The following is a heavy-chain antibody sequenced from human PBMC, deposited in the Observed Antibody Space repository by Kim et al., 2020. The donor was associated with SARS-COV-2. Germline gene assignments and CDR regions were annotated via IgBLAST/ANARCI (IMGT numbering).Heavy chain of an antibody. J-gene: IGHJ4*02. D-gene: IGHD5-12*01. CDR2: IKTKRDGGAT. V-gene: IGHV3-15*01. Sequence: LTCAASGFTFSDAAMSWVRLASGKGLEWVGRIKTKRDGGATVYGTPVKDRFSISRDESKNTLYLQMNSLKSEGTAMYYCSTYSGYNVRWGQGTLVTVSS. CDR3: STYSGYNVR. CDR1: GFTFSDAA.